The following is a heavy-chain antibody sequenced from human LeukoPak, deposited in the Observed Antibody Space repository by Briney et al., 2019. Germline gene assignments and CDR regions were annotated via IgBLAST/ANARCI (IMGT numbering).Heavy chain of an antibody. CDR1: GFTFSSYS. Sequence: PGVSLRLSCAASGFTFSSYSMNWVRQAPGKGLEWVSSISSSSSYIYYADSVKGRFTISRDNAKNSLYLQMNSLRAEDTAVYYCARVGYCSRTSCHDFDYWGEGTLVTVSS. V-gene: IGHV3-21*01. CDR3: ARVGYCSRTSCHDFDY. J-gene: IGHJ4*02. D-gene: IGHD2-2*01. CDR2: ISSSSSYI.